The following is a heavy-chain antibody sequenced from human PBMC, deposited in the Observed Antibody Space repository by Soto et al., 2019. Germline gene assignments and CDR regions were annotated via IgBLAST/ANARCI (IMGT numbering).Heavy chain of an antibody. CDR2: IVVGSGNT. J-gene: IGHJ4*02. CDR3: AAVRYGEKLLFADY. D-gene: IGHD2-21*02. Sequence: GISVKVSCKASRFTFNSSAVQVVRHARGQSLEWIGWIVVGSGNTNYAQKFQERVTITRDMSTSTAYMELSSLRSEDTGVYYCAAVRYGEKLLFADYWGQGTLVTVSS. CDR1: RFTFNSSA. V-gene: IGHV1-58*01.